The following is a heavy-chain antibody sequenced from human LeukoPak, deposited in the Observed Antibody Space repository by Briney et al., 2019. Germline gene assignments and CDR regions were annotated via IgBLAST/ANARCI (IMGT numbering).Heavy chain of an antibody. V-gene: IGHV3-48*01. Sequence: GGSLRLSCAASGFTFSTYSMNWVRQAPGKGLEWVSYISSSSTIYYADSVKGRFTISRDNAKNSLYLQMNSLRAEDTAVYYCARSRVTPYFDYWGQGTLVTVSS. D-gene: IGHD4-23*01. CDR1: GFTFSTYS. CDR2: ISSSSTI. J-gene: IGHJ4*02. CDR3: ARSRVTPYFDY.